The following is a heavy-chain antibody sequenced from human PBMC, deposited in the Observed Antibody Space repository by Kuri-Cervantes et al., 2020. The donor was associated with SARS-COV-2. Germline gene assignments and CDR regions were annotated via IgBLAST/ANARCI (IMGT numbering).Heavy chain of an antibody. V-gene: IGHV3-23*01. CDR2: ISGSGGST. CDR1: GGSISSSSYY. CDR3: AKDGKIGGNYFDY. D-gene: IGHD3-16*01. Sequence: GGSLRLSCTVSGGSISSSSYYWGWIRQPPGKGLEWVSAISGSGGSTYYADSVKGRFTISRDNSKNTLYLQMNSLRAEDTAVYYCAKDGKIGGNYFDYWGQGTLVTVSS. J-gene: IGHJ4*02.